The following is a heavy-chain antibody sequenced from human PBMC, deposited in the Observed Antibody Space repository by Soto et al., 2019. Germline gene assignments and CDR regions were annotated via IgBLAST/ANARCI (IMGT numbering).Heavy chain of an antibody. D-gene: IGHD6-13*01. J-gene: IGHJ6*02. Sequence: TLSLTCAVYGGSFSGYYWSWIRQPPGKGLEWIGEINHSGSTNYNPSLKSRVTISVDTSKNQFSLKLSSVTAADTAVYYCARGKTLGYSRSWYVSYGMHVWGQGPTVTVSS. CDR2: INHSGST. V-gene: IGHV4-34*01. CDR1: GGSFSGYY. CDR3: ARGKTLGYSRSWYVSYGMHV.